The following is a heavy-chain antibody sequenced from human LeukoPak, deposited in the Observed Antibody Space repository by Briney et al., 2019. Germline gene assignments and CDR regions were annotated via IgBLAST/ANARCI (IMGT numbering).Heavy chain of an antibody. CDR1: GFTFSSYW. V-gene: IGHV3-7*03. Sequence: GGSLRLSCAASGFTFSSYWMSWVRQAPGKGLEWVANIKQDGSEKYYVDSVKGRFTISRDNAKNSLYLQMNSLRAEDTAVYFCARDLAPSYYYDSRGYLVWGQGTLATVSS. CDR2: IKQDGSEK. D-gene: IGHD3-22*01. J-gene: IGHJ4*02. CDR3: ARDLAPSYYYDSRGYLV.